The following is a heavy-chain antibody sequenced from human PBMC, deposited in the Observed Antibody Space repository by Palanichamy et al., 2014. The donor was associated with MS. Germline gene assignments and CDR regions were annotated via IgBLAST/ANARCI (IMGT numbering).Heavy chain of an antibody. CDR3: ARGGPGGGFHYDF. V-gene: IGHV1-2*06. D-gene: IGHD2-15*01. Sequence: EWMGRINPNNGGTSYAQKFQGRVTMTRDTSISTTYMELNRLGSDDTAVYYCARGGPGGGFHYDFWGQGTLVTVSS. CDR2: INPNNGGT. J-gene: IGHJ4*02.